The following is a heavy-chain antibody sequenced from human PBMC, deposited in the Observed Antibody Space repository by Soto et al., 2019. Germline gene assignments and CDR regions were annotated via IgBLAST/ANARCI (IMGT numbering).Heavy chain of an antibody. D-gene: IGHD1-26*01. CDR1: GDSISSYY. J-gene: IGHJ4*02. V-gene: IGHV4-59*01. CDR2: IYYSGNT. Sequence: SETLSLTCTVSGDSISSYYWSWIRQPPGKGLEWIGYIYYSGNTNYNPSLKSRVTLSVDLSKSQFSLKLSSVTAADTAVYYCARNALGGSYQFDYWGQGTLVTVSS. CDR3: ARNALGGSYQFDY.